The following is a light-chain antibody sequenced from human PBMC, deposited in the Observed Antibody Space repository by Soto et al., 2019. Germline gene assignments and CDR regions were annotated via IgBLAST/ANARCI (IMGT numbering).Light chain of an antibody. CDR2: GVS. CDR3: QQSGSPTLT. CDR1: QSVSGSY. Sequence: EIVLTQSPGTLSLSPGERATLSCRASQSVSGSYLAWYQQKPGQAPRLLIYGVSTRATGIPDRFSGSGSGTDFTLTISRLEPEDYAVYFCQQSGSPTLTLGGGTRVDIK. V-gene: IGKV3-20*01. J-gene: IGKJ4*01.